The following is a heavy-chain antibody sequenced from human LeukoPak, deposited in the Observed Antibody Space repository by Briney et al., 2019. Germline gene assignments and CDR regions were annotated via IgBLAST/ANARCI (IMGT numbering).Heavy chain of an antibody. D-gene: IGHD3-16*01. J-gene: IGHJ6*02. CDR3: ATRQGAYYYYGMDV. CDR1: GYTLTELS. CDR2: FDPEDGEK. Sequence: ASVKDSCMVSGYTLTELSMHWVRQAPCKGLEWMGGFDPEDGEKIYAQKFQGRVTMTEDTSTDTAYMELSSLRSEDTAVYYCATRQGAYYYYGMDVWGQGTTVTVSS. V-gene: IGHV1-24*01.